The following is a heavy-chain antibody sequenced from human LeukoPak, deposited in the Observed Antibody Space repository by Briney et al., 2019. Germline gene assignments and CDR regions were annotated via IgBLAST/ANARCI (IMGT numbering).Heavy chain of an antibody. D-gene: IGHD1-1*01. V-gene: IGHV3-48*02. CDR1: GFTFSSNS. CDR2: ISSNSGAI. J-gene: IGHJ4*02. Sequence: GGSLRLSCAASGFTFSSNSMNWVRQAPGKGLGWVSHISSNSGAIYYADSVKGRFTISRDNVKNSLYLQMNSLRDEDTAVYYCARGHDLAKRSIDYWGRGTLVTVSS. CDR3: ARGHDLAKRSIDY.